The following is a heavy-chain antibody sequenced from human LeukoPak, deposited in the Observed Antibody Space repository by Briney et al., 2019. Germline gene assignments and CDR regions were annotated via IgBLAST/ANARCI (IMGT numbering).Heavy chain of an antibody. D-gene: IGHD6-6*01. Sequence: GGSLRLSCAASGFTFSSYAIQWVRQAPGKGLEWVSSISSSGSYIYYADSVKGRFTISRDNAKNSLDLQMNSLRAEDTAVYYCARESSSSGRYFDYWGQGTLVTVSS. CDR1: GFTFSSYA. J-gene: IGHJ4*02. V-gene: IGHV3-21*06. CDR3: ARESSSSGRYFDY. CDR2: ISSSGSYI.